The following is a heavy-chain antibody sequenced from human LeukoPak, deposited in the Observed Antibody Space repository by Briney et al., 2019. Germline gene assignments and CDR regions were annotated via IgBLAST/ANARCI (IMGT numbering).Heavy chain of an antibody. CDR3: ARDPHYGSGSYLSPFDY. CDR2: IYYSGST. V-gene: IGHV4-59*12. D-gene: IGHD3-10*01. Sequence: HPSETLSLTCTVSGGSISSYYWSWIRQPPGKGLEWIGYIYYSGSTNYNPSLKSRVTISVDTSKNQFSLKLSSVTAADTAVYYCARDPHYGSGSYLSPFDYWGQGTLVTVSS. J-gene: IGHJ4*02. CDR1: GGSISSYY.